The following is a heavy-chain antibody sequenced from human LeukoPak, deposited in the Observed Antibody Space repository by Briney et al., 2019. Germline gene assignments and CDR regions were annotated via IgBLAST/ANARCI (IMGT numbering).Heavy chain of an antibody. J-gene: IGHJ4*02. CDR3: ARERDGYNSDY. Sequence: SVKVSCKASGGTFRSYAISWVRQAPGQGLECMGVIIPMFGKPSYAQKFQGRVTITADESTSTAYMELSSLRSDDTAVSYCARERDGYNSDYWGQGTLVTVSS. V-gene: IGHV1-69*13. CDR1: GGTFRSYA. D-gene: IGHD5-24*01. CDR2: IIPMFGKP.